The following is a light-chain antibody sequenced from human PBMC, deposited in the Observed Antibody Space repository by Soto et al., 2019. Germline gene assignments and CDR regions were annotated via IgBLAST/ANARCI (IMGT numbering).Light chain of an antibody. CDR1: QGISSS. V-gene: IGKV1-9*01. CDR3: QQLKSYPLT. J-gene: IGKJ4*01. Sequence: FNEYISVLSASVVARFTIPCRASQGISSSLAWYQQRAGKAPKFLIYAAPTLQSGAPSRFSGSGSGTDFALTISSLQPEDSATYYCQQLKSYPLTFGGGTKVDIK. CDR2: AAP.